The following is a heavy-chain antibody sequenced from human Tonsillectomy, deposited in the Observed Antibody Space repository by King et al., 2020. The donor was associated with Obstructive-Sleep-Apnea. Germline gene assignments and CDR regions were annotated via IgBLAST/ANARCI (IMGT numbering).Heavy chain of an antibody. J-gene: IGHJ4*02. Sequence: VQLVESGGGLVQPGRSLRLSCAASGFTFDDYAMHWVRQAPGKGLEWVSGISWNSGSIGYADSVKGRFTISRDNAKNSLYLQMNSLRAEDTALYYCAKDIKAVLWFGLDYWGQGTLVTVSS. CDR1: GFTFDDYA. CDR3: AKDIKAVLWFGLDY. V-gene: IGHV3-9*01. CDR2: ISWNSGSI. D-gene: IGHD3-10*01.